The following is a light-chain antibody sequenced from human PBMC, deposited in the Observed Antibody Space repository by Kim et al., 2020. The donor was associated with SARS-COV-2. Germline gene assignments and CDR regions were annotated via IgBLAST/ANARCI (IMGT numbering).Light chain of an antibody. CDR3: AAWDDSLSGRV. J-gene: IGLJ2*01. V-gene: IGLV1-47*01. Sequence: GQRVTISCSGRSSNIGSNYVYWYQQLPGTAPKLLIYRNNQRPSGVPDRFSGSKSGTSASLAISGLRSEDEADNYCAAWDDSLSGRVFGGGTQLTVL. CDR2: RNN. CDR1: SSNIGSNY.